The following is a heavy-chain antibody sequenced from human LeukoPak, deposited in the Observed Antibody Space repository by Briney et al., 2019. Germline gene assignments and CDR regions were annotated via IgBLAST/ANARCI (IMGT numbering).Heavy chain of an antibody. CDR3: ASVLVAAARNDY. Sequence: LYGASTGFSFIIYAMDSVRQPASNGLEWVAVISYVGNNKYHADSVQARFTLYRNNYKNPLYLQMNRQRADHRAVYYCASVLVAAARNDYWGQGTMVTVCS. D-gene: IGHD2-2*01. CDR2: ISYVGNNK. V-gene: IGHV3-30-3*02. J-gene: IGHJ4*02. CDR1: GFSFIIYA.